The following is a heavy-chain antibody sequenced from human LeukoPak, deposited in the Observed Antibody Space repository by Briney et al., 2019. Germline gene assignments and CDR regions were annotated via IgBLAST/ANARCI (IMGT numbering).Heavy chain of an antibody. CDR2: IQYNGRDK. CDR3: AKDPGEL. J-gene: IGHJ3*01. Sequence: GGSLRLSCAASGFSFMSYGMHWVRQAPGKGLEWLAFIQYNGRDKYYADSVKGRFTISRDKSKNTLSLQMNSLRAEDTGVYYCAKDPGELWGQGTMVTVSS. V-gene: IGHV3-30*02. D-gene: IGHD3-10*01. CDR1: GFSFMSYG.